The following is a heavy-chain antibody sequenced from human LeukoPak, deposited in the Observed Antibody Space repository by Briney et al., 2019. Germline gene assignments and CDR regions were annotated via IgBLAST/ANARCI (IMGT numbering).Heavy chain of an antibody. Sequence: SETLSLTCTVSGGSISSYYWSWIRQPPGKGLEWIGYIYYSGSTNYNPSLKSRVTISVDTSKNQFSLKLSSVTAADTAVYYCASARTDFWSGYYTPYFDYWGQGTLVTVSS. V-gene: IGHV4-59*01. D-gene: IGHD3-3*01. J-gene: IGHJ4*02. CDR2: IYYSGST. CDR1: GGSISSYY. CDR3: ASARTDFWSGYYTPYFDY.